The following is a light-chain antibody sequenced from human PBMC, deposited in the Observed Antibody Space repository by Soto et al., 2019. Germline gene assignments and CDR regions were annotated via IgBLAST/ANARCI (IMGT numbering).Light chain of an antibody. Sequence: EIVLTQSPGTLSLSPGERATLYCRASQTGSSTLLAWYQQNLGQAPRILIYGASNRATGIPDRFSGSGSGTDFTLTISRLEPEDFAVYYCQQYGSSSGWTFGQGTKVDVK. CDR3: QQYGSSSGWT. V-gene: IGKV3-20*01. J-gene: IGKJ1*01. CDR2: GAS. CDR1: QTGSSTL.